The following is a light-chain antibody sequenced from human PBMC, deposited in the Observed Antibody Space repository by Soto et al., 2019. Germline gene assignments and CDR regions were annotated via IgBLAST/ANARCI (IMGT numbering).Light chain of an antibody. J-gene: IGKJ2*01. CDR1: QSISSSY. CDR2: GAS. CDR3: QEYGSSSYT. Sequence: EIVLTQSPGTLSLSPGERATLSCRASQSISSSYLTWYQHKPGQAPRLLIYGASSRATVIPDRFSGSGSGTDFTLTISRLEPEDFAVYYCQEYGSSSYTFGQGTQLEIK. V-gene: IGKV3-20*01.